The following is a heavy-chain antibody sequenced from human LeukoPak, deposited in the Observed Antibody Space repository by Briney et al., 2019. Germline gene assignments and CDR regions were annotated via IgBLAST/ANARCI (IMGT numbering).Heavy chain of an antibody. Sequence: GGSLRLSCAPSGFTFSSSAMDWVRQAPGKGLEWVSHFSVSGDSTFYADSVKGRFTISRDSSKNTLYLQMNGQKAEDTGLYGCARGVSLRRVHYLDFWGQGTLVTVSS. CDR2: FSVSGDST. CDR3: ARGVSLRRVHYLDF. V-gene: IGHV3-23*01. J-gene: IGHJ4*02. D-gene: IGHD1-20*01. CDR1: GFTFSSSA.